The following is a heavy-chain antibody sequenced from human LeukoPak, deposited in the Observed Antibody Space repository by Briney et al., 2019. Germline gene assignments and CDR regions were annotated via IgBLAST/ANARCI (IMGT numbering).Heavy chain of an antibody. CDR1: GFTFSGFW. J-gene: IGHJ3*01. CDR2: INSDGSEG. V-gene: IGHV3-7*03. Sequence: GGSLRLSCAVSGFTFSGFWMSWSRQAPGKGLEWVASINSDGSEGYYADVVKGRFTISRDNAKNSLYLQINSLRAEDSAVYYCARSSYSSSSSVWGQGTMVTVSS. D-gene: IGHD6-6*01. CDR3: ARSSYSSSSSV.